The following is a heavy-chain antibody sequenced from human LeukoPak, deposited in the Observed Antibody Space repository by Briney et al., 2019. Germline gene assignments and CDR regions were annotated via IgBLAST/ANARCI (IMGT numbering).Heavy chain of an antibody. CDR1: GFTFSRYT. Sequence: PGGSLRLSCSASGFTFSRYTMHWVRQAPGKGLEWVALLAYDETFRYYADSVKGRLTISRDTAKTTLDLQMNSLTTEDTALYYRAREADGFDIWGQGTMVTVSS. CDR2: LAYDETFR. V-gene: IGHV3-30*01. J-gene: IGHJ3*02. CDR3: AREADGFDI.